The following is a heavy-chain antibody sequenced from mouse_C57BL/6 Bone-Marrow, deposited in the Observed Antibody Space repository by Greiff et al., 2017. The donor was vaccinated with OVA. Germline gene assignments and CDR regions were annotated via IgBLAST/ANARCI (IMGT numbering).Heavy chain of an antibody. J-gene: IGHJ3*01. Sequence: EVQRVESGGGLVKPGGSLKLSCAASGFTFSSYAMSWVRQTPEKRLEWVATISDGGGYTYYPDNVKGRFTISRDNAKNNLYLQMSHLKSEDTAMYYCASHLFAYWGQGTLVTVSA. V-gene: IGHV5-4*01. CDR2: ISDGGGYT. CDR3: ASHLFAY. CDR1: GFTFSSYA.